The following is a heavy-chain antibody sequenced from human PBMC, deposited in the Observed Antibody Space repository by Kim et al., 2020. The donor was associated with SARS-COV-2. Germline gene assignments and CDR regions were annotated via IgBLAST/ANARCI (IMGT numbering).Heavy chain of an antibody. CDR3: ARGAYCTNPSCYAYNWFDG. CDR1: GFTFSTYE. J-gene: IGHJ5*02. CDR2: ISRSGGFI. Sequence: GGSLRLSCAASGFTFSTYEMNWVRQAPGKGLEWVSYISRSGGFIFYADSVKGRFTISRDNTNNSLYLQMNSLRAEDTAVYYCARGAYCTNPSCYAYNWFDGWGQGTLVTVSS. D-gene: IGHD2-2*01. V-gene: IGHV3-48*03.